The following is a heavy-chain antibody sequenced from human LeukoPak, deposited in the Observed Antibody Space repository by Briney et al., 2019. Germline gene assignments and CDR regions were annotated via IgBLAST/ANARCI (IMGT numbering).Heavy chain of an antibody. V-gene: IGHV3-21*01. Sequence: GGSLRLSCAASGFTFSNYGTNWVRKAPGKGLEWVSSFSSGSSNIYYADSVKGGFTISRDNAKNSLYLQMNSLRAEDTAVYYCARARTMYSSGWYQVVNFDYWGQGTLVTVSS. CDR1: GFTFSNYG. J-gene: IGHJ4*02. D-gene: IGHD6-19*01. CDR2: FSSGSSNI. CDR3: ARARTMYSSGWYQVVNFDY.